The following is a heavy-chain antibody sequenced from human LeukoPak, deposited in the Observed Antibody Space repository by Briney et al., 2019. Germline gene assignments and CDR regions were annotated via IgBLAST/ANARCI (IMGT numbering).Heavy chain of an antibody. D-gene: IGHD6-13*01. CDR1: GGTFSSYA. CDR2: IIPIFGTA. CDR3: ARDLSYSSSVWFDP. J-gene: IGHJ5*02. V-gene: IGHV1-69*01. Sequence: SVKVSCKASGGTFSSYAISWVRQAPGQGLEWMGGIIPIFGTANYAQKFQGRVTITADESTSTAYMELSRLRSDDTAVYYCARDLSYSSSVWFDPWGQGTLVTVSS.